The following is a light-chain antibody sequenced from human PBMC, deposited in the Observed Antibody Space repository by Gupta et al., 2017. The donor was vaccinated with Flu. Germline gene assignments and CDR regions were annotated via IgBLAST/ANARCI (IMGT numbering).Light chain of an antibody. J-gene: IGLJ3*02. CDR2: TAS. CDR3: QSADSSGTYWV. V-gene: IGLV3-25*03. Sequence: TARITCSGDALPKQYAYWYQQKPGQAPVLVISTASERPSGIPERFSGSSSGTTVTLTISGVQAEDEAAYYCQSADSSGTYWVFGGGTKLTV. CDR1: ALPKQY.